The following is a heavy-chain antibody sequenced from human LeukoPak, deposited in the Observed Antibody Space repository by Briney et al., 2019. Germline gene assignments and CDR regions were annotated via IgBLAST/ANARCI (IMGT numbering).Heavy chain of an antibody. J-gene: IGHJ5*02. CDR2: IYPGDSDT. Sequence: GESLKISCKGSGYSFTSYWIAWVRQMPGKGLEWMGIIYPGDSDTRYSPSFQGQVTISVDKSISTAYLQWCSLKASDTAMYYCARRGYYDSSTGKNWFDPWGQGTLVTVSS. CDR3: ARRGYYDSSTGKNWFDP. CDR1: GYSFTSYW. V-gene: IGHV5-51*01. D-gene: IGHD3-22*01.